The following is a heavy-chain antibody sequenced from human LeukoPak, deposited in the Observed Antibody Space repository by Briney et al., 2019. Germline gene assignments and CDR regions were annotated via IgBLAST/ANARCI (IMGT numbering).Heavy chain of an antibody. J-gene: IGHJ6*03. CDR2: IYYSGST. V-gene: IGHV4-31*03. CDR3: ARAAEIYDFWTGYGTGYYYYTDV. D-gene: IGHD3-3*01. CDR1: GGSISSGGYY. Sequence: PSQTLSLTCTVSGGSISSGGYYWSWIRQHPGKGLEWLGYIYYSGSTYYNPSLKSRVPISVDTSKNQFSLKLSSVTAADTAVYYCARAAEIYDFWTGYGTGYYYYTDVWGKGTTVTASS.